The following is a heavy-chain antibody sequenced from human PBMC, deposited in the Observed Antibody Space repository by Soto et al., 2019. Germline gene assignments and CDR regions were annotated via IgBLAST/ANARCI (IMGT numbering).Heavy chain of an antibody. CDR1: GGSISSYY. J-gene: IGHJ3*02. D-gene: IGHD1-26*01. V-gene: IGHV4-59*01. CDR2: IYYSGST. Sequence: ASETLSLTCTVSGGSISSYYWSWIRQPPGKGLEWSGYIYYSGSTNYNTSLKSRVTISVDTSKNQFSLKLSSVTAAATAVYYCARDRGGYSGSYSDAFDIWGQGTMVTVSS. CDR3: ARDRGGYSGSYSDAFDI.